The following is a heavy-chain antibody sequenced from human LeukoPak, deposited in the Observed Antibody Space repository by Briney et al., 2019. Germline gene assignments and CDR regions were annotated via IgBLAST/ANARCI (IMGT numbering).Heavy chain of an antibody. Sequence: GGSLRLSCEGSAFIFSGHWMNWVRQTPGNGLEWVANVKQDGSERYFVDPVKGRFTISRDNAKSSLFLQMNSLRAEDTAVYYCARGLGAPDYWGQGTLVTVSS. CDR3: ARGLGAPDY. CDR2: VKQDGSER. D-gene: IGHD1-26*01. J-gene: IGHJ4*02. V-gene: IGHV3-7*01. CDR1: AFIFSGHW.